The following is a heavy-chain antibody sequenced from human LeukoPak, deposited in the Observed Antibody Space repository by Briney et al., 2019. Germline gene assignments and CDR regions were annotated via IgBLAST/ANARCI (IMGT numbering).Heavy chain of an antibody. Sequence: GGSLRLSCAASGFTFSNYHMHWVRQAPGKGPEWVAFIQFDGSDKHYADSVKGRFTISRDNSKHTLYLQINSLRAEDTAVYYCAKDLNWGGRWGQGTLVTVSS. V-gene: IGHV3-30*02. CDR3: AKDLNWGGR. CDR1: GFTFSNYH. J-gene: IGHJ4*02. D-gene: IGHD7-27*01. CDR2: IQFDGSDK.